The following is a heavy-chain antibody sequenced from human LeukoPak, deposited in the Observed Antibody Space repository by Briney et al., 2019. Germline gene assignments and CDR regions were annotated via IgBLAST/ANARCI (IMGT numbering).Heavy chain of an antibody. CDR1: GFTVSSNY. CDR3: ARGQVVVTAGAAFDI. J-gene: IGHJ3*02. D-gene: IGHD2-21*02. V-gene: IGHV3-53*01. CDR2: IYSGGST. Sequence: GGSLRLSCAASGFTVSSNYMSWVRQAPGKGLEWVSVIYSGGSTYYSDSVKGRFTISRDNSKNTLYLQMSSLRAEDTAVYYCARGQVVVTAGAAFDIWGQGTMVTVSS.